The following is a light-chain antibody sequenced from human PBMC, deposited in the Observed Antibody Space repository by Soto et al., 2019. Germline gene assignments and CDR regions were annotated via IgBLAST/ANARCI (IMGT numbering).Light chain of an antibody. V-gene: IGLV1-40*01. CDR2: GNT. J-gene: IGLJ1*01. Sequence: QSVLTQPPSISGAPGQRVTISCTGSSSNIGAGSDVHWYHQLPGTAPKLLIYGNTNRPSGVPDRFSGSKSGTSAPLAIAGLQTEDEGDYYCQTYDSSLSGLYVFGTGNKV. CDR1: SSNIGAGSD. CDR3: QTYDSSLSGLYV.